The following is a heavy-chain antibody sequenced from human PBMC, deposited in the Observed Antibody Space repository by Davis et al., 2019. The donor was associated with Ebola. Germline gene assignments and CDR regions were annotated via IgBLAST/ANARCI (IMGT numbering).Heavy chain of an antibody. CDR1: GGTFSSYA. Sequence: ASVKVSCKASGGTFSSYAISWVRQAPGQGLEWMGWISAYNGNTNYAQKLQGRVTMTRDTSTSTVYMELSSLRSEDTAVYYCARDRIVVVVAATQAYYYYGMDVWGQGTTVTVSS. CDR3: ARDRIVVVVAATQAYYYYGMDV. V-gene: IGHV1-18*01. CDR2: ISAYNGNT. D-gene: IGHD2-15*01. J-gene: IGHJ6*02.